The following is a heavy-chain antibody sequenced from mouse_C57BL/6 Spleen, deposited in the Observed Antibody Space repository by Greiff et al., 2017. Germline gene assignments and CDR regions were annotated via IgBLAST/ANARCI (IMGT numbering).Heavy chain of an antibody. Sequence: EVKLVESGPGMVKPSQSLSLTCTVTGYSITSGYDWHWIRHFPGNKLEWMGYISYSGSTNYNQSLKSRISITHDTSKNHFFLKLNSVTTEDTATYYCARSNYGDYFDYWGQGTTLTVSS. CDR2: ISYSGST. J-gene: IGHJ2*01. V-gene: IGHV3-1*01. CDR1: GYSITSGYD. CDR3: ARSNYGDYFDY. D-gene: IGHD1-1*01.